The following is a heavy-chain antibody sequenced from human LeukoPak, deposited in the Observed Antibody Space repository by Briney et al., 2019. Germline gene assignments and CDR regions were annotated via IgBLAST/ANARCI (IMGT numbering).Heavy chain of an antibody. D-gene: IGHD3-10*01. J-gene: IGHJ3*02. Sequence: GESLKISCQGSGYSYTSYWIGWVRQMPGKGLEWMGIIYPGDSATRYSPSFQGQVTISADKSISTAYLQWSSLKASDTAKYYCALGRRGAAGAFDIWGQGTLVTVSS. CDR3: ALGRRGAAGAFDI. CDR2: IYPGDSAT. V-gene: IGHV5-51*01. CDR1: GYSYTSYW.